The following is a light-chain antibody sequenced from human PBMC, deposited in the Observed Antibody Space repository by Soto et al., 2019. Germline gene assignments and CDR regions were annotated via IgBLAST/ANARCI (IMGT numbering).Light chain of an antibody. Sequence: QSVLTQPASVSGSPGQSITISCTGTSSDVGSYNLVSWYQQHPDKAPKLMIYEVSKRPSGVSNRFSGSKSGNTASLTISGLQAEDEADYYCCSYAGSSTFYVFGTGTKVHRP. CDR3: CSYAGSSTFYV. CDR1: SSDVGSYNL. V-gene: IGLV2-23*02. CDR2: EVS. J-gene: IGLJ1*01.